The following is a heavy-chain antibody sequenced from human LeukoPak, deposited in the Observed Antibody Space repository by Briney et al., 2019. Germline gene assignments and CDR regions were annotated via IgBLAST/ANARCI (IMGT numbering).Heavy chain of an antibody. Sequence: PSETLSPTRSLSGDSITTISYWWGSVRQHPGKGLGWVGSVYSSGNSYYNPPLNTRAAISPAPPKNQHSLRLTSVTAADTAIYYCARRGIWNLQIGNWFGRWGQRILVIVS. CDR2: VYSSGNS. J-gene: IGHJ5*02. CDR1: GDSITTISYW. D-gene: IGHD3-16*01. CDR3: ARRGIWNLQIGNWFGR. V-gene: IGHV4-39*01.